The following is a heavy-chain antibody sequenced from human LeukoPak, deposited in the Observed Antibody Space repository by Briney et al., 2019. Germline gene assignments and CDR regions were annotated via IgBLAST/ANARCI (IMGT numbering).Heavy chain of an antibody. CDR2: IIPIFGTA. CDR1: GGTFSSYA. J-gene: IGHJ6*03. CDR3: AREDAGYCSSTSCYRPLYYYYMDV. Sequence: SVKVSCKASGGTFSSYAISWVRQAPGQGLEWMGGIIPIFGTANYAQKFQGRVTITTDESTSTAYMELSSLRSEDTAVYYCAREDAGYCSSTSCYRPLYYYYMDVWGKGTTVTVSS. V-gene: IGHV1-69*05. D-gene: IGHD2-2*01.